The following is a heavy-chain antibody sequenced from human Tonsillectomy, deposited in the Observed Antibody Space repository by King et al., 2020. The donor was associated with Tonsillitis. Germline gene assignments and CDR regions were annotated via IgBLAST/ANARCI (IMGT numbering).Heavy chain of an antibody. Sequence: QLVQSGGGLVQPGGSLRLSCSASGFTFSSYAMHWVRQAPGKGLEYVSAISSNGGSTYYADSVKGRFTISRDNSKNTLYLQMSSLRAEDTAVYYCVKELTGDWLVWYFDLWGRGTLVTVSS. CDR2: ISSNGGST. D-gene: IGHD7-27*01. V-gene: IGHV3-64D*06. J-gene: IGHJ2*01. CDR1: GFTFSSYA. CDR3: VKELTGDWLVWYFDL.